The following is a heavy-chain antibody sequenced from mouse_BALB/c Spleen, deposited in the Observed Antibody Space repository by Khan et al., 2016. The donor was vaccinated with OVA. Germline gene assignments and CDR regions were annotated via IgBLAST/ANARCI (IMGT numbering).Heavy chain of an antibody. Sequence: EVELVESGGGLVKPGGSLKLSCAASGFTFSDYYMYWVRQTPEKRLEWVATISDGGSYPYYPDSVKGRFTISRDDVKNNLYLQMSSLKSEDTAMYYCARGYYGDPFAYWGQGTLVTVSA. D-gene: IGHD2-13*01. J-gene: IGHJ3*01. CDR3: ARGYYGDPFAY. V-gene: IGHV5-4*02. CDR1: GFTFSDYY. CDR2: ISDGGSYP.